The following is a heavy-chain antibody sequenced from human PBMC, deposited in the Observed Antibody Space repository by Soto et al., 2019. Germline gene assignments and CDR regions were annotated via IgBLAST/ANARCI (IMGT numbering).Heavy chain of an antibody. CDR3: AKDLSSGWYVGAAFDI. Sequence: GGSLRLSCAASGFTFSSYAMSWVRQAPGKGLEWVSAISGSGGSTYYADSVKGRFTISRDNSKNTLYLQMNSLRAEDTAVYYCAKDLSSGWYVGAAFDIWGQGTMVTVSS. J-gene: IGHJ3*02. D-gene: IGHD6-19*01. CDR2: ISGSGGST. CDR1: GFTFSSYA. V-gene: IGHV3-23*01.